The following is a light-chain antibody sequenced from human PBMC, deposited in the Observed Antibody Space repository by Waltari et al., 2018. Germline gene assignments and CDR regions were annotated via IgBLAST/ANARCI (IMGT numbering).Light chain of an antibody. CDR2: DVS. CDR3: SSYAGSNTFL. CDR1: RSDIGGYNY. V-gene: IGLV2-11*01. J-gene: IGLJ2*01. Sequence: QAALTQPPSVSGSPGQSVTIPCTGTRSDIGGYNYVSWYQQHPGKAPKVMIFDVSERPSGVSDRFSGSKSGNTASLTISGLQAEDEADYYCSSYAGSNTFLFGGGTRLTVL.